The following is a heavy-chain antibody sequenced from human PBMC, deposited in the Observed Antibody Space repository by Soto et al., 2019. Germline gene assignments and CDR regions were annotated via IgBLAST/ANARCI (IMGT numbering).Heavy chain of an antibody. CDR1: GGSISSYY. CDR2: MYFRGST. Sequence: QVQLQESGPGLVKPSETLSLTCTVSGGSISSYYWSWIRQPPGKGLEWIGYMYFRGSTNYNPSLKSRVTISVDTSKNQFSLKLSSVTAADTAVYYCARDRSGSYCPSFFDYWGQGILVTVSS. V-gene: IGHV4-59*01. CDR3: ARDRSGSYCPSFFDY. D-gene: IGHD1-26*01. J-gene: IGHJ4*02.